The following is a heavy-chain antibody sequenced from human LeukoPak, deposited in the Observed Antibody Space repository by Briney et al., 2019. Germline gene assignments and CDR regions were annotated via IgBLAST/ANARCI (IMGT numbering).Heavy chain of an antibody. V-gene: IGHV5-51*01. CDR2: IYPGDSDT. CDR1: GYTFTSYR. J-gene: IGHJ5*02. Sequence: GESLKISCKGSGYTFTSYRIGWVRQMPGKGLEWMGIIYPGDSDTRYSPSFQGQVTISADKSISTAYLQWSSLKASDTAMYYCATYRYYIEGYNWFDPWGQGTLVTVSS. D-gene: IGHD3-10*01. CDR3: ATYRYYIEGYNWFDP.